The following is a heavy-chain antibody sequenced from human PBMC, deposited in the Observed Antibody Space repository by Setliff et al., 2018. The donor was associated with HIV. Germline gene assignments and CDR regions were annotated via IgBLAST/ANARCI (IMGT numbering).Heavy chain of an antibody. D-gene: IGHD1-1*01. CDR2: INWNGGST. V-gene: IGHV3-20*04. CDR1: GFTFDDYG. CDR3: ASARIPTGGTSTSLDF. Sequence: PGGSLRLSCAASGFTFDDYGMSWVRQAPGKGLEWVSGINWNGGSTGYADSVKGRFSISRDNSKNTVFLQLNALRREDTAVYYCASARIPTGGTSTSLDFWGQGALVTVSS. J-gene: IGHJ4*02.